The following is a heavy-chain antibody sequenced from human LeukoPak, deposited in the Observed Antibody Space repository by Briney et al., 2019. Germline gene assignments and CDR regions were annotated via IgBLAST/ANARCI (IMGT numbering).Heavy chain of an antibody. V-gene: IGHV3-15*04. Sequence: GGSLRLSCAASGFTFNYAWMSWVRQAPGKGLEWVGQTVSEIDGGTTDYAAPVKGRFTISRDDSKSTLYLQMNSLKMEDTAVYYCTTDEDWNYARKDVWGQGATVIVSS. CDR3: TTDEDWNYARKDV. CDR1: GFTFNYAW. CDR2: TVSEIDGGTT. J-gene: IGHJ6*02. D-gene: IGHD1-7*01.